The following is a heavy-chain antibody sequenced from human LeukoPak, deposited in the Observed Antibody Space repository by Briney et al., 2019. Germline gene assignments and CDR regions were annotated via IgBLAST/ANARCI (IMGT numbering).Heavy chain of an antibody. CDR1: GGSISSGDYY. V-gene: IGHV4-30-4*02. D-gene: IGHD7-27*01. J-gene: IGHJ2*01. CDR3: ARGEDWGWYFDL. Sequence: SETLSLTCTVSGGSISSGDYYWSWIRQPPGKGLEWIGYIYYSGSTYYNPSLKSRVTISVDTSKNQFSLKLSSVTAADTAVYYCARGEDWGWYFDLWGRGTLVTVSS. CDR2: IYYSGST.